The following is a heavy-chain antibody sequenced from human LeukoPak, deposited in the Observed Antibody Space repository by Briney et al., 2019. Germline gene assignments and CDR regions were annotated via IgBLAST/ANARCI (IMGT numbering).Heavy chain of an antibody. CDR3: ATLAGES. D-gene: IGHD1-26*01. CDR1: GGSVSSGTYY. V-gene: IGHV4-61*01. CDR2: IYYSGST. J-gene: IGHJ5*02. Sequence: SETLSLTCTVSGGSVSSGTYYWSWIRQPPGKGLEWIGYIYYSGSTNYNPSLKSRVTISVDTSKNQFSLKLSSVTAVDTAVYYCATLAGESWGQGTLVTVSS.